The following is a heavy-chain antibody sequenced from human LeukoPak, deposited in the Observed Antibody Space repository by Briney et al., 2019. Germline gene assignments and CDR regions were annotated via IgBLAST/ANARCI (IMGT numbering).Heavy chain of an antibody. CDR2: IQDDGSNK. Sequence: GGSLRLSCVASVFSFSSYAMHWVRQAPGKGLEWVAFIQDDGSNKYYADSVKGRFTISRDNSKNTLHLQMNSLRAEDTAVYYCASRPNNSWSGPFDYWGQGTLVTVSS. J-gene: IGHJ4*02. CDR3: ASRPNNSWSGPFDY. V-gene: IGHV3-30*02. CDR1: VFSFSSYA. D-gene: IGHD3-3*01.